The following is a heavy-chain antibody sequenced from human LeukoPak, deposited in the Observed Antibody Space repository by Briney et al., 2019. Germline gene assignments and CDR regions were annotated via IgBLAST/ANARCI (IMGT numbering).Heavy chain of an antibody. CDR1: GGSISSGSYY. CDR2: IYTSGST. Sequence: PSETLSLTCTVSGGSISSGSYYWSWIRQPAGKGLELIGRIYTSGSTNYNPSLKSRVTISVDTSKNQFSLKLSSVTAADTAVYYCARDLQQRHNWFDPWGQGTLVTVSS. CDR3: ARDLQQRHNWFDP. D-gene: IGHD6-25*01. V-gene: IGHV4-61*02. J-gene: IGHJ5*02.